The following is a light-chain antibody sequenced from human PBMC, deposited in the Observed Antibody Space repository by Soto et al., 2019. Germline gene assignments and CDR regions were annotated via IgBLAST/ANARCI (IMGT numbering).Light chain of an antibody. CDR1: QRISSN. CDR2: GAS. Sequence: EIVMTQSPDTLSVSPGERATLSCRASQRISSNLAWYQQKPGQAPRLLIYGASTRATGVPARFSGSGSETDFTLTISNLQSEDCAVYYCQHYNNWPPYTFGHGTKLEIK. J-gene: IGKJ2*01. V-gene: IGKV3D-15*01. CDR3: QHYNNWPPYT.